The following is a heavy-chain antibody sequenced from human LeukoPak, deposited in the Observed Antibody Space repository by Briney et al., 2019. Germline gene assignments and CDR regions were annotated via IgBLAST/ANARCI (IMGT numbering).Heavy chain of an antibody. D-gene: IGHD3-10*01. Sequence: QPGGSLRLSCAASGFTFSSYGMHWVRQAPGKGLEWVAFIRYDGSNKYYADSVKGRFTISRDNGKNTVYLQMNSQRVDDTSVYFCARGGFKYNYYDAMDVWGQGTTVTVSS. CDR3: ARGGFKYNYYDAMDV. CDR2: IRYDGSNK. CDR1: GFTFSSYG. V-gene: IGHV3-30*02. J-gene: IGHJ6*02.